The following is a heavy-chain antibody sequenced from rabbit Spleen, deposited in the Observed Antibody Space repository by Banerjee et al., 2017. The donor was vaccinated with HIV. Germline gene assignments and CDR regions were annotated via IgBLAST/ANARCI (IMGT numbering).Heavy chain of an antibody. J-gene: IGHJ3*01. V-gene: IGHV1S40*01. CDR2: IVGSTSGFT. CDR3: ARDTSSSFSSYGMDL. CDR1: GFSFSSSDY. D-gene: IGHD1-1*01. Sequence: QSLEESGGDLVKPEGSLTLTCKASGFSFSSSDYMCWVRQAPGKGLEWISCIVGSTSGFTYSATWAKGRFTISKTSSTTVTLQMTSLTAADTATYFCARDTSSSFSSYGMDLWGQGTLVTVS.